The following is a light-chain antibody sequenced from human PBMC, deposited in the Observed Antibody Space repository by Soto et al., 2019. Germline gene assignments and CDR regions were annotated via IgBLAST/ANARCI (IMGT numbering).Light chain of an antibody. J-gene: IGLJ3*02. Sequence: QSVLTQPPSVSAAPGQKVTISCSGSISNIGKNYVSWYQQLPGTAPKVLIYDNNKRPSGIPDRFSGSTSGTSATLGITGLQTGDEADYYCGTWDSSLSAPNWVFGGGTKLTVL. CDR1: ISNIGKNY. CDR2: DNN. V-gene: IGLV1-51*01. CDR3: GTWDSSLSAPNWV.